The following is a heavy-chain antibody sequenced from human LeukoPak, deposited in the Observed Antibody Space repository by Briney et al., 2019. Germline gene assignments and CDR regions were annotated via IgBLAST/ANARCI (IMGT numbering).Heavy chain of an antibody. V-gene: IGHV4-34*01. J-gene: IGHJ6*03. CDR2: INHSGST. CDR1: GGSFSGYY. Sequence: ASETLSLTCAVYGGSFSGYYWSWIRQPPGKGLEWIGEINHSGSTNYNPSLKSRVTISVDTSKNQFSLKLSAVTAADTAVYYCARSSEGRYYYDSSGYSYFYYYMDVWGKGTTVTISS. CDR3: ARSSEGRYYYDSSGYSYFYYYMDV. D-gene: IGHD3-22*01.